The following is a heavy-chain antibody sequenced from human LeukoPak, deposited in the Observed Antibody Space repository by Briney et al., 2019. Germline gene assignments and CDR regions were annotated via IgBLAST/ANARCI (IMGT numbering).Heavy chain of an antibody. CDR3: ALGLQGNGAHFDN. V-gene: IGHV1-2*06. Sequence: ASVKVSCKASGYTFTSYGISWVRQAPGQGLEWMGRINPNSGGTNYAQKYQGRVTMTRDTSISTAYMDLSRLRSDDTAVYYCALGLQGNGAHFDNWGQGTLVTVSS. CDR1: GYTFTSYG. D-gene: IGHD3-10*01. J-gene: IGHJ4*02. CDR2: INPNSGGT.